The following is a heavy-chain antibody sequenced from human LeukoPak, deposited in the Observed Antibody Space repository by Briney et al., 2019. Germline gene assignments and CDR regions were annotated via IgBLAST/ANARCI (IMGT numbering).Heavy chain of an antibody. Sequence: SETLSLICTVSGGSINSSDYYWGWIRQPPEKGLEWIGSIYHSGSMYASLKSRVTISVDTSKNQFSLKLSSVTAADTAVYYCARDSFTIFGVVTRQGNWFDPWGQGTLVTVSS. CDR3: ARDSFTIFGVVTRQGNWFDP. D-gene: IGHD3-3*01. J-gene: IGHJ5*02. V-gene: IGHV4-39*02. CDR2: IYHSGSM. CDR1: GGSINSSDYY.